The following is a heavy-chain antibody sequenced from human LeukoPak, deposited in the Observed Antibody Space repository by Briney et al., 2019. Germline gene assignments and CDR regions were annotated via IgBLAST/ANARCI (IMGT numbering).Heavy chain of an antibody. CDR2: MNPNSGNT. Sequence: GASVKVSCKASGYTFTSYDINWVRQATGQGLEWMGWMNPNSGNTGYAQKFQGRVTMTRNTSISTAYMELSSLRSEDTAVYYCARTHPKWFGELFGYYYYGMDVWGQGTTVTVSS. J-gene: IGHJ6*02. V-gene: IGHV1-8*01. CDR1: GYTFTSYD. D-gene: IGHD3-10*01. CDR3: ARTHPKWFGELFGYYYYGMDV.